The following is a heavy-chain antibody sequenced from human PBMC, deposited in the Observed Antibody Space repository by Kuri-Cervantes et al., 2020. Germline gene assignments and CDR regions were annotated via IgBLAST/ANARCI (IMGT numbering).Heavy chain of an antibody. CDR2: TSHDGSKR. CDR1: GFTLRSYG. J-gene: IGHJ3*02. D-gene: IGHD4-17*01. CDR3: AKMRSGYGDYANAFDI. Sequence: GESLKISCAASGFTLRSYGMSWVRQAPGKGLERVAVTSHDGSKRNFADSVKGRFTISRNNSKKTLYLQMNSLRAEDTAVYYCAKMRSGYGDYANAFDIWGQGTMVTVSS. V-gene: IGHV3-30*18.